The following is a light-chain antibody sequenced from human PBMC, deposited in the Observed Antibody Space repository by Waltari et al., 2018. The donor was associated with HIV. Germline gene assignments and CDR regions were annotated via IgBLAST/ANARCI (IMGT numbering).Light chain of an antibody. CDR2: DAT. CDR1: QSIDGK. Sequence: DIVFTQSPAILSLSPGEPAILLSRASQSIDGKIAWYQQNTGQPPMLPLYDATHRVSGVTARFSGSASGVDFTLTITTLEAGDFGIYYCQHRHNWQGTFGPWTRV. V-gene: IGKV3-11*01. CDR3: QHRHNWQGT. J-gene: IGKJ1*01.